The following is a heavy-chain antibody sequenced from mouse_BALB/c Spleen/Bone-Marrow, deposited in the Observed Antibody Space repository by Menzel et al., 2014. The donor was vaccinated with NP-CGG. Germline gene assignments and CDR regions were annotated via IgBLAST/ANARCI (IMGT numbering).Heavy chain of an antibody. J-gene: IGHJ3*01. Sequence: VQLQQSGPQLVRPGASVKISCKASGYSFTIFWMHWVKQRPGQGLEWIGMIGPSDSESKLSQKFKDKATLTVDKSSSTAYLQLSSPTSEDSAVYYCARRGNAPFTYWGHGTLVTVSA. D-gene: IGHD2-1*01. CDR1: GYSFTIFW. CDR2: IGPSDSES. CDR3: ARRGNAPFTY. V-gene: IGHV1S126*01.